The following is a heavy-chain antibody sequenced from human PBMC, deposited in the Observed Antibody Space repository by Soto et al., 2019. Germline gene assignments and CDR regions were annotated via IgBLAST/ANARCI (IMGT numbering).Heavy chain of an antibody. CDR2: IYSSGSN. CDR3: ARGHRFSDWFDP. D-gene: IGHD3-3*01. Sequence: SETLSLTCTVTGGTIRGYYWTWIRQSAGRGLEWIGRIYSSGSNNYNPALKSRVTISLETSMNHFSLRRSSVTAADTAVYYCARGHRFSDWFDPWGQGTLVT. J-gene: IGHJ5*02. V-gene: IGHV4-4*07. CDR1: GGTIRGYY.